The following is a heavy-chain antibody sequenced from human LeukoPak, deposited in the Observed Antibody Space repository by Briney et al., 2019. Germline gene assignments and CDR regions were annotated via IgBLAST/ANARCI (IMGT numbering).Heavy chain of an antibody. V-gene: IGHV3-48*04. CDR1: GFTFSSYS. CDR3: ARDRYCSSTSCYPLDY. Sequence: GGSLRLSCAASGFTFSSYSMNWVRQAPGKGLEWVSYISSSSSTIYYADSVKGRFTISRDNAKNSLYLQMNSLRAEDTAVYYCARDRYCSSTSCYPLDYWGQGTLVTVSS. CDR2: ISSSSSTI. J-gene: IGHJ4*02. D-gene: IGHD2-2*01.